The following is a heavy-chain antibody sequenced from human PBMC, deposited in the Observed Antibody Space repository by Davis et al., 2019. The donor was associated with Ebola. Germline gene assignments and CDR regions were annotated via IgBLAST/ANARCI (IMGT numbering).Heavy chain of an antibody. Sequence: ASVKVSCKASGYRFSIYGMSWVRQAPGQGLEWMGIINPSGGSTSYAQKFQGRVTMTRDTSTSTVYMELSSLRSEDTAVYYCARDGPDYYGLDVWGQGTAVTVSS. CDR1: GYRFSIYG. J-gene: IGHJ6*02. CDR3: ARDGPDYYGLDV. CDR2: INPSGGST. V-gene: IGHV1-46*01.